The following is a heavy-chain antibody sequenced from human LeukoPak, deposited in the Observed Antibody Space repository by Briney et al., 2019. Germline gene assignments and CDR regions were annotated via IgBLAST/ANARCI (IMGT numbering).Heavy chain of an antibody. CDR1: GFTFSNYW. Sequence: PSGGSLRLSCAASGFTFSNYWMHWVRQAPGKGLVWVSRINPDGSSTDYADSVKGRFTISRDNARNSLYLQMNSLRAEDTAVYYCASTFGADAFDIWGQGTMVTVSS. CDR2: INPDGSST. V-gene: IGHV3-74*01. D-gene: IGHD2/OR15-2a*01. CDR3: ASTFGADAFDI. J-gene: IGHJ3*02.